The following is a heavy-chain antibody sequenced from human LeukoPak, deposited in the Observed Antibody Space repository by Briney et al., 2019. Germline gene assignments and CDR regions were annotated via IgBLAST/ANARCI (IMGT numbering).Heavy chain of an antibody. CDR3: ARRVAAGGTCMGY. CDR1: GYSFTSYD. Sequence: GASVKVSCKASGYSFTSYDINWVRQATGQGLEWMGWMNPNSGNTGSAQKFQGRVTMTRNTSIGTAYMELSNLRSEDTAVYYCARRVAAGGTCMGYWGQGTLVTVSS. CDR2: MNPNSGNT. V-gene: IGHV1-8*01. J-gene: IGHJ4*02. D-gene: IGHD6-13*01.